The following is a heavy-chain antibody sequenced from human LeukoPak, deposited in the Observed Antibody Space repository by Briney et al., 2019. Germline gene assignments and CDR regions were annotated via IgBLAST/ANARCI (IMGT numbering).Heavy chain of an antibody. CDR2: ISGSSTYI. D-gene: IGHD1-26*01. CDR1: GFIFSNYN. J-gene: IGHJ4*02. V-gene: IGHV3-21*01. Sequence: GGSLRLSCAASGFIFSNYNMNWVRQAPGKGLEWVSFISGSSTYIYYADSVKGRFTISRDNAKNSLYLQMHSLRAEDTAVYYCATEGAHHELGPVPQHFDYWGQGTLVTVSS. CDR3: ATEGAHHELGPVPQHFDY.